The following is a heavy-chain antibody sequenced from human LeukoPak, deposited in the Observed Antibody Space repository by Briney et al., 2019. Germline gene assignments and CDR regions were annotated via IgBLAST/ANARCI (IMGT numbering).Heavy chain of an antibody. CDR3: ARLSSSWYQDWYFDL. J-gene: IGHJ2*01. D-gene: IGHD6-13*01. CDR2: IYTSGSP. CDR1: GGSLSIYD. Sequence: SETLSLTCTVPGGSLSIYDWSCIRQPAGKGLKWVGRIYTSGSPNYNPSLKSRVTMSVDTSKNQFSLKLSSVTAADTAVYYCARLSSSWYQDWYFDLWGRGTLVTVSS. V-gene: IGHV4-4*07.